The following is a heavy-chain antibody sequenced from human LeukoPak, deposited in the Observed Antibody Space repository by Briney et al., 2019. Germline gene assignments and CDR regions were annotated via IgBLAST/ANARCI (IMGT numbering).Heavy chain of an antibody. CDR1: GGSISITSYY. J-gene: IGHJ6*03. Sequence: SETLSLTCTVSGGSISITSYYWGWIRQPPGKGLEWIGSMYSSGSTYYNPSLKSRVTISVDTSKNQFSLKLSSVTAADTAVYYCARQRRVRGAKEVYYYYYYMDVWGKGTTVTISS. V-gene: IGHV4-39*01. D-gene: IGHD3-10*01. CDR2: MYSSGST. CDR3: ARQRRVRGAKEVYYYYYYMDV.